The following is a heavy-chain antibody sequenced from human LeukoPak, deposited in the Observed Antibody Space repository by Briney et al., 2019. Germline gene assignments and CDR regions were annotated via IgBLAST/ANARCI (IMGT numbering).Heavy chain of an antibody. CDR1: GFTFSSYW. V-gene: IGHV3-74*01. CDR2: VNPGGSST. CDR3: ARSNQADDY. D-gene: IGHD4-11*01. Sequence: GGSLRLSCAAAGFTFSSYWMHWVRQVPGKGLVWVSRVNPGGSSTAYADSVKGRSSISRDNARNTLYLQMNSLRDEDTAVYYCARSNQADDYWGQGTLVTVSS. J-gene: IGHJ4*02.